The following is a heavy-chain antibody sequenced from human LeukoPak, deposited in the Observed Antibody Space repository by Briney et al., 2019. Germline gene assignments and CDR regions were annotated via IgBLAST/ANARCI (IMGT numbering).Heavy chain of an antibody. CDR3: ASEYYYDSSGYGSFDY. CDR1: GYTFTSYY. CDR2: INPSGGST. Sequence: ASVKVSCKASGYTFTSYYMHWVRQAPGQGLEWMGIINPSGGSTSYAQKFQGRVTMTRDTSTSTVYMELSSLRSEDTAVYYCASEYYYDSSGYGSFDYWGQGTLVTVSS. D-gene: IGHD3-22*01. J-gene: IGHJ4*02. V-gene: IGHV1-46*01.